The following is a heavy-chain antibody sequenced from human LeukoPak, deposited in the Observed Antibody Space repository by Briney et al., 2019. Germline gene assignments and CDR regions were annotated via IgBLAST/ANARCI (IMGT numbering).Heavy chain of an antibody. J-gene: IGHJ4*02. Sequence: ASVKVSCKASGYTFTDYYMHWVRQAPGQGLEWMGWINTNSGGTNYAQKFQGRVTMTRDTSISTAYMELGRLRSDDTAVYYCARDQRWWFGELLPGSSEFDYWGQGTLVTVSS. CDR1: GYTFTDYY. V-gene: IGHV1-2*02. CDR3: ARDQRWWFGELLPGSSEFDY. D-gene: IGHD3-10*01. CDR2: INTNSGGT.